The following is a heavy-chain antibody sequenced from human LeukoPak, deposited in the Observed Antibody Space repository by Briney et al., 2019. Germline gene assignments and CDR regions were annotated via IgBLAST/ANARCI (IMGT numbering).Heavy chain of an antibody. Sequence: GGSLRLSCAASGFTFSSYAMSWVRQAPGKGLEWVSAISGSGGSTYYADSVKGRFTISRDNSKNTLYLQMNSLRAEDTAVYCCAKIHAWGLGYFDYWGQGTLVTVSS. V-gene: IGHV3-23*01. CDR2: ISGSGGST. J-gene: IGHJ4*02. CDR3: AKIHAWGLGYFDY. D-gene: IGHD3-16*01. CDR1: GFTFSSYA.